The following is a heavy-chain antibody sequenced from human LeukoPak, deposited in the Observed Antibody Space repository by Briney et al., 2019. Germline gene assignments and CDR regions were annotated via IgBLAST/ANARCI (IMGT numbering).Heavy chain of an antibody. Sequence: GGSLRLSCAASGFTFSSYGMHWVRQAPGKGLEGVAVISYDGSDKNYADSVKGRFTISRDNSKNTLYLQMNSLRAEDTAVYYCAREGSSWPMDFDYWGQGTLVTVSS. D-gene: IGHD6-13*01. V-gene: IGHV3-30*03. J-gene: IGHJ4*02. CDR1: GFTFSSYG. CDR3: AREGSSWPMDFDY. CDR2: ISYDGSDK.